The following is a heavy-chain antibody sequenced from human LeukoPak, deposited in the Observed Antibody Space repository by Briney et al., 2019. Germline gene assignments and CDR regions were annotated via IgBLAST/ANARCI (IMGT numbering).Heavy chain of an antibody. Sequence: SQTLSLTCTVSGGSISSGSYYWSWIRQPAGKGLEWIGRIYTSGSTNYNPSLKSRVTISVDTSKNQFSLKLRSVTAADTAVYYCARENYYDSSGYLFDYWGQGTLVTVSS. D-gene: IGHD3-22*01. CDR1: GGSISSGSYY. J-gene: IGHJ4*02. V-gene: IGHV4-61*02. CDR2: IYTSGST. CDR3: ARENYYDSSGYLFDY.